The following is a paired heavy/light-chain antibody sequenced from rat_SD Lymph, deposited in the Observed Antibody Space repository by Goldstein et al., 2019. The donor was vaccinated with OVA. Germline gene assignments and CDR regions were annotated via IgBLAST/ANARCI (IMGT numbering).Heavy chain of an antibody. Sequence: EVQLVESGGGLVQPGRSLKLSCAASGFTFSDSYMTWVRQAPKRGLEWVASITYASTTTYYGDSVRGRFTISRDNAKSTLYLQMNSLRSEDTATYYCARQDLGYTYYGSPFDYWGRGVMVTVSS. D-gene: IGHD1-9*01. CDR1: GFTFSDSY. J-gene: IGHJ2*01. CDR2: ITYASTTT. V-gene: IGHV5-22*01. CDR3: ARQDLGYTYYGSPFDY.
Light chain of an antibody. CDR2: YAT. V-gene: IGKV14S1*01. Sequence: DIQMTQSPSSMSASLGDRVTITCQASQDIGNNLFWFQQKPGKSPRPMISYATNLANGVPSRFSGSRSGSDYSLTITSLESEDMADYHCLQYKQYPLTFGSGTKLEIK. CDR1: QDIGNN. J-gene: IGKJ5*01. CDR3: LQYKQYPLT.